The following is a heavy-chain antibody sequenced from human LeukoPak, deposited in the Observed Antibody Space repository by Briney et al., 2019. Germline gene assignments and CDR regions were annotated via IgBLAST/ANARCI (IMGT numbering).Heavy chain of an antibody. D-gene: IGHD3-10*01. CDR3: ARDHGSAYYRAPRH. CDR2: INPSGGST. Sequence: ASVKVSCKASGYIFTNYYMHWVRQAPGQGLEWMGTINPSGGSTTYAQKFQGRVAMTRDTSTSTVYMELSSLRSEDTAVYYCARDHGSAYYRAPRHWGQGTLVTVSS. J-gene: IGHJ4*02. CDR1: GYIFTNYY. V-gene: IGHV1-46*01.